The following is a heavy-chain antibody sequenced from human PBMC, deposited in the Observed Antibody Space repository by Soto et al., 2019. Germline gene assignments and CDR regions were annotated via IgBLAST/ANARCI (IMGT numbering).Heavy chain of an antibody. CDR3: ARGWYYYGSGSYYAYYYYGMDV. J-gene: IGHJ6*02. CDR1: GGSFGGYY. Sequence: PSETLSLTCAVYGGSFGGYYWSWIRQPPGKGLEWIGEINHSGSTNYNPSLKSRVTISVDTSKNQFSLKLSSVTAADTAVYYCARGWYYYGSGSYYAYYYYGMDVWGQGTTVTVS. V-gene: IGHV4-34*01. D-gene: IGHD3-10*01. CDR2: INHSGST.